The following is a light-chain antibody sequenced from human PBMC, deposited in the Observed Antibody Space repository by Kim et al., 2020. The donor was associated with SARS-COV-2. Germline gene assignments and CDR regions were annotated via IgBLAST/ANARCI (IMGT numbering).Light chain of an antibody. CDR2: GAS. Sequence: VSPGERATLSCRASQSVSTNLVWYQQKPGQAPMLVIYGASTRATGIPARFSGSGSGTEFTLTISSLQSEDFAVYYCQQYNNWPPYTFGQGTKLEI. V-gene: IGKV3-15*01. CDR3: QQYNNWPPYT. J-gene: IGKJ2*01. CDR1: QSVSTN.